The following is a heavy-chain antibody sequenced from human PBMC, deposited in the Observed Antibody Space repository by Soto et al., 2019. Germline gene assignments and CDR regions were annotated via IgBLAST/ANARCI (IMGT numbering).Heavy chain of an antibody. CDR2: LKGKNEGGTT. J-gene: IGHJ4*02. CDR3: TTRCTAPFYS. Sequence: EVQLVESGGGLVKPGGSLRLSCAASGFTSTNAWMNWVRQAPGQGLEWVGRLKGKNEGGTTDYAAPVNGRFIISRDDANNPLYLQMNRLKTPYTALYYCTTRCTAPFYSWGQGALVTVSS. D-gene: IGHD4-17*01. V-gene: IGHV3-15*07. CDR1: GFTSTNAW.